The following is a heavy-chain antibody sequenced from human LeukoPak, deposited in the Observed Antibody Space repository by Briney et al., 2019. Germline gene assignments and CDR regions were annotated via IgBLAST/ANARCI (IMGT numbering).Heavy chain of an antibody. J-gene: IGHJ4*02. V-gene: IGHV1-24*01. CDR2: FDPEDGET. CDR1: GYTLTELS. Sequence: ASVKVSCKVSGYTLTELSMHWVRQAPGKGLEWMGGFDPEDGETIYAQKFQGRVTMTEDKSTDTAYMELSGLRSEDTAVYYCAISTTTVTVFDYWGQGTLVTVSS. CDR3: AISTTTVTVFDY. D-gene: IGHD4-17*01.